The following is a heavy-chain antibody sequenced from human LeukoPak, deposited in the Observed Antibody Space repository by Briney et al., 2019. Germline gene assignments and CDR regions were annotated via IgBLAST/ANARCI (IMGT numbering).Heavy chain of an antibody. J-gene: IGHJ4*02. CDR2: IYYSGST. CDR3: ARGGKWLYYFDY. CDR1: GGSISRRSYY. Sequence: PLETLSLTCTVSGGSISRRSYYWGWIRQPPGKGLEWIGSIYYSGSTYYNPSLKSRVTISVDTSKNQFSLKLTSVTAADTAVYYCARGGKWLYYFDYWGQGTLVTVSS. V-gene: IGHV4-39*01. D-gene: IGHD6-19*01.